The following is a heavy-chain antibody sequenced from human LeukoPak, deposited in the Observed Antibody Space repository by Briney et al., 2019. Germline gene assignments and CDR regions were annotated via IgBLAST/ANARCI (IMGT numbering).Heavy chain of an antibody. CDR2: IYSGGST. CDR3: ARDPDGSGHYDY. V-gene: IGHV3-66*01. J-gene: IGHJ4*02. Sequence: GGSLRLSCAASGFTVSSNYMSWVRQTPGEGLEWVSIIYSGGSTYYADSVKGRFTISRDNSKNTLYLQMNSLRAEHTAVYYCARDPDGSGHYDYWGQGTLVTVYS. CDR1: GFTVSSNY. D-gene: IGHD3-22*01.